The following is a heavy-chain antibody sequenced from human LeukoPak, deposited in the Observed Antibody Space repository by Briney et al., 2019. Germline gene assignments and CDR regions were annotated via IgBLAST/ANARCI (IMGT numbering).Heavy chain of an antibody. CDR2: IDSSGGYM. Sequence: PGGSLRLSCAASGLTVSSRWMSWVRQAPGKGLEWVSSIDSSGGYMFYADSVKGRFIISRDNAKDSLYLQINSLRAEDTAVYYCASLMVRGVTTEYFKHWGQGTLVTVSS. V-gene: IGHV3-21*06. CDR1: GLTVSSRW. D-gene: IGHD3-10*01. CDR3: ASLMVRGVTTEYFKH. J-gene: IGHJ1*01.